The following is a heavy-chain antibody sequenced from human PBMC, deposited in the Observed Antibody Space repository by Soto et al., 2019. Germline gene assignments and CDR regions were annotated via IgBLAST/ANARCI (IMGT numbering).Heavy chain of an antibody. J-gene: IGHJ6*02. Sequence: QVQLVQSGAEVKKPGSSVKVSCKASGGTFSSYAISWVRQAPGQGLEWMGGIISIFGTANYAQKFQGRVTITADESTRTAYMERSSLRSEDTAVYYCARHGSEPRYYYYGMDVWGQGTTVTVSS. CDR2: IISIFGTA. CDR3: ARHGSEPRYYYYGMDV. CDR1: GGTFSSYA. D-gene: IGHD3-10*01. V-gene: IGHV1-69*12.